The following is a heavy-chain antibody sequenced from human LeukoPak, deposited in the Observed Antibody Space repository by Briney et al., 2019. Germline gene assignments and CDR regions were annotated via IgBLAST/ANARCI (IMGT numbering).Heavy chain of an antibody. CDR3: AREMYGVRGVTAHKGRGFDP. D-gene: IGHD3-10*01. V-gene: IGHV1-69*04. Sequence: ASVKVSCKASRGTFSSYAISWVRQAPGQGLEWMGRIIPILGIANYAQKFQGRVTITADKSTSTAYMELSSLRSEDTAVYYCAREMYGVRGVTAHKGRGFDPWGQGTLVTVSS. CDR1: RGTFSSYA. J-gene: IGHJ5*02. CDR2: IIPILGIA.